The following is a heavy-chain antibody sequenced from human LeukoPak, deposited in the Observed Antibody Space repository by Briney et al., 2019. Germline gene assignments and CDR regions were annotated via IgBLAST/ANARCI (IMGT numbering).Heavy chain of an antibody. Sequence: SVKVSCKASGGTFGSYAISWVRQAPGQGLEWMGGIIPIFGTANYAQKFQGRVTITADESTSTAYMELSSLRSEDTAVYYCAPYYDFWSGYYEREVWFDPWGQGTLVTVSS. CDR2: IIPIFGTA. CDR1: GGTFGSYA. D-gene: IGHD3-3*01. CDR3: APYYDFWSGYYEREVWFDP. V-gene: IGHV1-69*13. J-gene: IGHJ5*02.